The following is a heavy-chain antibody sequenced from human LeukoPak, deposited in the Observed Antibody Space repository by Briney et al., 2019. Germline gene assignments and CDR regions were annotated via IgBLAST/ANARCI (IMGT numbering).Heavy chain of an antibody. CDR1: GGSFSGYY. CDR3: AREAARGSSSGGTDY. D-gene: IGHD6-6*01. Sequence: SETLSLTCAVYGGSFSGYYWSWIRQPPGKGLEWIGEINHSGSTNYNPSLKSRVTISVDTSKNQFSLKLSSVTAADTAVYYCAREAARGSSSGGTDYWGQGTLVTVSS. J-gene: IGHJ4*02. V-gene: IGHV4-34*01. CDR2: INHSGST.